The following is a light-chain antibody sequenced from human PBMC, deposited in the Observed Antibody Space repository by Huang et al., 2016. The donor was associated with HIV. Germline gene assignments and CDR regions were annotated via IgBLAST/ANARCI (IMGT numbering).Light chain of an antibody. CDR1: QSVFKN. V-gene: IGKV3-15*01. CDR3: QQYNTSPRT. CDR2: GSS. Sequence: MTQSPSTLSVSPGESATLSGRASQSVFKNLAWYQQKPGQAPKLLFYGSSTRAAGIPARVSGSGSGTDFTLTISSLQSEDFAVYYCQQYNTSPRTFGQGTKVEV. J-gene: IGKJ1*01.